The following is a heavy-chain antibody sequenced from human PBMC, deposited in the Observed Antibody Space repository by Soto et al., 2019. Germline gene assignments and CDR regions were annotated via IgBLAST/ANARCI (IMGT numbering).Heavy chain of an antibody. J-gene: IGHJ4*02. CDR3: ARYFRGVISPFDY. V-gene: IGHV4-59*08. D-gene: IGHD3-10*01. Sequence: VQLQESGPGLVKPSETLSLTCTVSGGSISSYYWSWIRQPPGKGLEWIGYIYHSGSTNYNPSLKSRVTISVDTSKNQFSLKLSSVTAADTAVYYCARYFRGVISPFDYWGQGTLVTVSS. CDR2: IYHSGST. CDR1: GGSISSYY.